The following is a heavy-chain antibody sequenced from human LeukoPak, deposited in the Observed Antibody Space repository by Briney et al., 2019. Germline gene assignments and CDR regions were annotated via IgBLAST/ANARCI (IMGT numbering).Heavy chain of an antibody. J-gene: IGHJ3*02. CDR2: IGSGGST. Sequence: GGSLRLSCAASGFTFSSYAMTWVRQAPGKGLEWVSSIGSGGSTFYADSVKGRFTISRDNSKNTLYLQMNGLRAEDTAVYYCAKPFSTTCWACAFDIWGQGTMVTVSS. CDR3: AKPFSTTCWACAFDI. D-gene: IGHD2-2*01. V-gene: IGHV3-23*01. CDR1: GFTFSSYA.